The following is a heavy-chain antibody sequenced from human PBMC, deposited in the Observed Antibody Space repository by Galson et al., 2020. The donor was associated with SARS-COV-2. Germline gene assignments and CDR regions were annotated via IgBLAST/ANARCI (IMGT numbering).Heavy chain of an antibody. V-gene: IGHV3-30*18. Sequence: GGSLRLSCAASGFTFSSYGMHWVRQAPGKGLEWVAVISYDGSNKYYADSVKGRFTISRDNSKNTLYLQMNSLRAEDTAVYYCAKEQWLVPPPYYFDYWGQGTLVTVSS. CDR2: ISYDGSNK. CDR3: AKEQWLVPPPYYFDY. J-gene: IGHJ4*02. D-gene: IGHD6-19*01. CDR1: GFTFSSYG.